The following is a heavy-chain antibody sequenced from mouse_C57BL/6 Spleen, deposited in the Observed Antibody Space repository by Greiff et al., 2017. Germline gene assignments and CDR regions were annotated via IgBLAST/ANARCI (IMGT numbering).Heavy chain of an antibody. D-gene: IGHD2-3*01. CDR1: GYSITSGYD. V-gene: IGHV3-1*01. J-gene: IGHJ3*01. CDR2: ISYSGST. Sequence: EVKLQESGPGMVKPSQSLSLTCTVTGYSITSGYDWHWIRHFPGNKLEWMGYISYSGSTNYNPSLKSRIAITHDTSKNHFFLKLNSVTTEDTATYYCARDDGTAWFAYWGQGTLVTVSA. CDR3: ARDDGTAWFAY.